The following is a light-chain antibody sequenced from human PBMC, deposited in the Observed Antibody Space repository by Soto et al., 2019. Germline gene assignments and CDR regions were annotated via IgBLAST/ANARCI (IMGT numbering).Light chain of an antibody. CDR2: DAS. CDR1: QSISSW. V-gene: IGKV1-5*01. J-gene: IGKJ1*01. Sequence: DIQMTQSPSTLYASVGDRVTITCRASQSISSWLAWYQQKPGKAPKLLIYDASSLESGVPSRFSGSGTGTEFSLTISSLQPDDFATYYCQQYNSSACTFGQGTKVEI. CDR3: QQYNSSACT.